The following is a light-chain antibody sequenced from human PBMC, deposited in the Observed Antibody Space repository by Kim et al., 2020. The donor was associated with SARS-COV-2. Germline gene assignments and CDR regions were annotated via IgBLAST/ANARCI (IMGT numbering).Light chain of an antibody. Sequence: QSALTQPASVSGSPGQSFTISCTGTSSDIGDYNYVSWYQQHPGKAPKLMIYDVSKRPSGVSNRFSGSKSGNTASLTISGLQAEDEADYYCSSYTSSSTWVFGGGTQLTVL. CDR3: SSYTSSSTWV. J-gene: IGLJ2*01. V-gene: IGLV2-14*01. CDR2: DVS. CDR1: SSDIGDYNY.